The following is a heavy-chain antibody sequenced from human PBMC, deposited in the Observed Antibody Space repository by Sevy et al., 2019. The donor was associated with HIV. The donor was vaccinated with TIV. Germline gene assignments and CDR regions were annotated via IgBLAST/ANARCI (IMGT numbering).Heavy chain of an antibody. CDR3: ARVPRYDEPYYFDY. D-gene: IGHD3-3*01. J-gene: IGHJ4*02. CDR1: GFTFSSYA. Sequence: GGSLRLSCAASGFTFSSYAMSWVRQAPGKGLEWVSSIYTGGGTYYADSVKGRFTISRDNSKNTLYLQMNSLSAEDTAFYYCARVPRYDEPYYFDYWGQGALVTVSS. CDR2: IYTGGGT. V-gene: IGHV3-53*01.